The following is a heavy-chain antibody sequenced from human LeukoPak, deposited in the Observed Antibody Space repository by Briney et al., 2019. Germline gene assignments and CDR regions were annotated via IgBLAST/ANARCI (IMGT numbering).Heavy chain of an antibody. V-gene: IGHV1-46*01. CDR1: GYTFASYY. CDR3: ATGSYAFDI. CDR2: INPSGGST. Sequence: ASVTVSCKASGYTFASYYMHWVRQAPGQGLEWMGIINPSGGSTSYAQKFQGRVTMTRDTSTSTAYMELRSLRSDDTAVYYCATGSYAFDIWGQGTMVTVSS. J-gene: IGHJ3*02.